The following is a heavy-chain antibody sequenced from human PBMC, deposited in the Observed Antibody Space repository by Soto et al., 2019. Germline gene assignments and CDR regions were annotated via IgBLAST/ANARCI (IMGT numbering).Heavy chain of an antibody. D-gene: IGHD4-17*01. CDR1: GASFRSGSYY. J-gene: IGHJ4*02. Sequence: QVQLQESGPGLVKPSETLSLTCTVSGASFRSGSYYWSWVRQPPGRGLEWIGYIYDTGTTNYNPSLKSRVTMSVDTSKNQFSLKLNSLTAADTAVYYCARVEDYGDYFDYWGQGTLVTVSS. V-gene: IGHV4-61*01. CDR3: ARVEDYGDYFDY. CDR2: IYDTGTT.